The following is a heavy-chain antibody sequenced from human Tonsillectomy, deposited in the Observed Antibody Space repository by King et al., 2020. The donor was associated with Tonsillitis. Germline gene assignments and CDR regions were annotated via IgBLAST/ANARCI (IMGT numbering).Heavy chain of an antibody. J-gene: IGHJ4*02. CDR2: INPNNGGT. V-gene: IGHV1-2*02. CDR3: ARRGALDY. Sequence: QLVQSGAEVKKPGASVKVSCKASGYTFTGYYIHWVRQAPGQGLEWMGWINPNNGGTNYAQKFQGRVTMTRDTSISTAYMDPSRLTSDDTAVYYCARRGALDYWGQGTLVTVSS. CDR1: GYTFTGYY.